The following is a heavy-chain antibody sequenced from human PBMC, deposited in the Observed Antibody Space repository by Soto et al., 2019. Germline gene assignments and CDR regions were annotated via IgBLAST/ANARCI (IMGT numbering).Heavy chain of an antibody. J-gene: IGHJ4*02. Sequence: SVKVSCKASGGTFSSYAISWVRQAPGQGLEWMGGIIPIFGTANYAQKFQGRVTITADESTSTAYMELSSLRSEDTAVYYCARDPYYYDSSGYYVHYFDYWGQETLVTVSS. CDR3: ARDPYYYDSSGYYVHYFDY. CDR2: IIPIFGTA. V-gene: IGHV1-69*13. D-gene: IGHD3-22*01. CDR1: GGTFSSYA.